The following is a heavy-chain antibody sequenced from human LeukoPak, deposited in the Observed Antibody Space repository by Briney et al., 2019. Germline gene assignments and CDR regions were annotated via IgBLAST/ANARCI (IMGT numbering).Heavy chain of an antibody. CDR3: ARALGLRSSTSCYDY. CDR1: GYTFTGYY. CDR2: INPNSGGT. V-gene: IGHV1-2*02. Sequence: ASVKVSCKASGYTFTGYYMHWVRQAPGQGLGWMGWINPNSGGTNYAQKFQGRVTMTRDTSISTAYTELSRLRSDDTAVYYCARALGLRSSTSCYDYWGQGTLVTVSS. J-gene: IGHJ4*02. D-gene: IGHD2-2*01.